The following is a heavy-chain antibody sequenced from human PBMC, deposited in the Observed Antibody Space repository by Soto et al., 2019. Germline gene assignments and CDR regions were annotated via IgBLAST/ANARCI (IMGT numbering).Heavy chain of an antibody. CDR2: ISSSSSYI. Sequence: PGGFLRLSCAASGFTFSSYSMNWVRQAPGKGLEWVSSISSSSSYIYYADSVKGRFTISRDNSKNTLYLQMNSLRAEDTAVYYCAKQRAVAGIALFDYWGQGTLVTVSS. D-gene: IGHD6-19*01. CDR3: AKQRAVAGIALFDY. V-gene: IGHV3-21*04. CDR1: GFTFSSYS. J-gene: IGHJ4*02.